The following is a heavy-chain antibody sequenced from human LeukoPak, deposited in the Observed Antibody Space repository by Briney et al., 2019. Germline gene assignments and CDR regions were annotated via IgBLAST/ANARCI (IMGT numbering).Heavy chain of an antibody. J-gene: IGHJ5*02. CDR2: IKQDGSEK. CDR3: ARETTGLLWFGES. Sequence: AGGSLRLSCAGSGFTFSTYWMSWVRQAPGKGLEWVANIKQDGSEKYYVDSVKGRFTISRDNAKNSLYLQMNSLRAEDTAVYYCARETTGLLWFGESWGQGTLVTVSS. CDR1: GFTFSTYW. V-gene: IGHV3-7*01. D-gene: IGHD3-10*01.